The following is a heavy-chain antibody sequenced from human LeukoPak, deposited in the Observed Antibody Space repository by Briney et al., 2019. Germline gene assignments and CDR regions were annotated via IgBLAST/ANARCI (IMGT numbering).Heavy chain of an antibody. Sequence: GGSLRLSCVASGFTFSSYSMNWVRQAPGKGLEWVSSISSSSSYIYYADSVKGRFTISRDNAKNSLYLQMNSLRAEDTAVYYCARDLSDSYGMDVWGQGTTVTVSS. CDR3: ARDLSDSYGMDV. J-gene: IGHJ6*02. CDR1: GFTFSSYS. V-gene: IGHV3-21*01. CDR2: ISSSSSYI. D-gene: IGHD6-25*01.